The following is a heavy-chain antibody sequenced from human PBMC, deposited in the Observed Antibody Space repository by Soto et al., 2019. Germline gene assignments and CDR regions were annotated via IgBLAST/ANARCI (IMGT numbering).Heavy chain of an antibody. CDR3: ARDYAYYDYIWGSPLFDY. CDR1: GVSFSTYA. V-gene: IGHV3-48*03. CDR2: ISSSGMTI. Sequence: GGSLRLSCAASGVSFSTYAMNWVRQAPGKGLEWVAYISSSGMTIYYADSVKGRFTISRDNAKNSLYLQMNSLRAEDTAVYYCARDYAYYDYIWGSPLFDYWGQGTLVTVSS. D-gene: IGHD3-16*01. J-gene: IGHJ4*02.